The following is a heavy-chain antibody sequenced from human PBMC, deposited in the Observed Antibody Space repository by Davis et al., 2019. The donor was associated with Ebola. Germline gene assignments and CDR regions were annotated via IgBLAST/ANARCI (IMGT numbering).Heavy chain of an antibody. V-gene: IGHV3-48*02. CDR2: ISSSSSTI. J-gene: IGHJ6*03. Sequence: GESLKISCAASGFTFSSYSMNWVRQAPGKGLEWVSYISSSSSTIYYADSVKGRFTISRDNAKNSLYLQMNSLRDEDTAVYYCARDRYSYGFYMDVWGKGTTVTVSS. CDR1: GFTFSSYS. CDR3: ARDRYSYGFYMDV. D-gene: IGHD5-18*01.